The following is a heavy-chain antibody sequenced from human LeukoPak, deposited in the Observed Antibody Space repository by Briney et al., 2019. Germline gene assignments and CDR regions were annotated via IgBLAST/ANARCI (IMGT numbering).Heavy chain of an antibody. J-gene: IGHJ5*02. CDR3: AREGGSYGLNWFDP. CDR2: ISSSGSTI. D-gene: IGHD1-26*01. CDR1: GFTFSSYE. Sequence: GGSLRLSCAASGFTFSSYEMNWVRQAPGKGLEWVSYISSSGSTIYYADSVKGRFTISRDNAKNSLYLQMNSLRAEDTAVYYCAREGGSYGLNWFDPWGQGTLVTVSS. V-gene: IGHV3-48*03.